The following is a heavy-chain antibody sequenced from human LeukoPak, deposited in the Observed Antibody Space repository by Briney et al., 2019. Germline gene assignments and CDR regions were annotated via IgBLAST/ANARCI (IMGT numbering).Heavy chain of an antibody. Sequence: SVKVSCKASGGTLSSYTISWVRQAPGQGLEWMGRIIPILGIANYAQKFQGRVTITADKSTSTAYMELSSLRSEDTAVYYCARDLQGRDGYKDWGQGTLVTVSS. CDR1: GGTLSSYT. V-gene: IGHV1-69*04. CDR2: IIPILGIA. D-gene: IGHD5-24*01. J-gene: IGHJ4*02. CDR3: ARDLQGRDGYKD.